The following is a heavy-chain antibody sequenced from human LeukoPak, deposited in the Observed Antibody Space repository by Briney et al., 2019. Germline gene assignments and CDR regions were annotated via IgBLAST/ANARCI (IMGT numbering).Heavy chain of an antibody. CDR3: ASTGHYDSSGYYYAPHDY. Sequence: SETLSLTCAVYGGSFSGYYWSWIRQPPGKGLEWIGEINHSGSTNYSPSLKSQVTISVDTSKNQFSLKLSSVTAADTAVYYCASTGHYDSSGYYYAPHDYWGQGTLVTVSS. CDR1: GGSFSGYY. D-gene: IGHD3-22*01. V-gene: IGHV4-34*01. CDR2: INHSGST. J-gene: IGHJ4*02.